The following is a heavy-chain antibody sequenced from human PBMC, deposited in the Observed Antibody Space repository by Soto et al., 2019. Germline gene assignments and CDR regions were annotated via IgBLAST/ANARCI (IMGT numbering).Heavy chain of an antibody. J-gene: IGHJ3*01. D-gene: IGHD4-17*01. Sequence: EVRLVESGGGLEKQGGSLRLSCAASGFTFSNAWMSWVRQAPGKGLEWVGRIKSQTDGGTTHYAAPVKARFTISRDDSRNTLYLQMSSLKTDDTAMYYCTTVGYRDYGLALAVLGQGTLVIVSS. CDR1: GFTFSNAW. V-gene: IGHV3-15*01. CDR3: TTVGYRDYGLALAV. CDR2: IKSQTDGGTT.